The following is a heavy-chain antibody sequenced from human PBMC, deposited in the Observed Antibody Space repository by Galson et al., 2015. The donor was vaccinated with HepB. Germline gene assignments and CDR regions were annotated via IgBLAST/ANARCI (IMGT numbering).Heavy chain of an antibody. J-gene: IGHJ5*02. V-gene: IGHV3-30*04. CDR2: ISYDGSNK. D-gene: IGHD3-10*01. Sequence: SLRLSCAASGFTFSSYAMHWVRQAPGKGLEWVAVISYDGSNKYYADSVKGRLTISRDNSKNTLYLQMNSLRAEDTAVYYCARDSWGLTMVRGVTISRDSFDPWGQGTLVTVSS. CDR1: GFTFSSYA. CDR3: ARDSWGLTMVRGVTISRDSFDP.